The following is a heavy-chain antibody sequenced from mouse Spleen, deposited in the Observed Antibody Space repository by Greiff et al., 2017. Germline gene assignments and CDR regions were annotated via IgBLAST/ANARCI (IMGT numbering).Heavy chain of an antibody. Sequence: QVHVKQPGAELVKPGASVKLSCKASGYTFTSYWMHWVKQRPGQGLEWIGMIHPNSGSTNYNEKFKSKATLTVDKSSSTAYMQLSSLTSEDSAVYYCARDWYFDVWGAGTTVTVSS. CDR3: ARDWYFDV. CDR2: IHPNSGST. CDR1: GYTFTSYW. V-gene: IGHV1-64*01. J-gene: IGHJ1*01.